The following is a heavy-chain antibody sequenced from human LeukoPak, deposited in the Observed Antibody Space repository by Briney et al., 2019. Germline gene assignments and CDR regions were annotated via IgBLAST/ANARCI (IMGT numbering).Heavy chain of an antibody. CDR1: GFTVSSNY. CDR2: INSDGINT. V-gene: IGHV3-74*01. D-gene: IGHD3-22*01. CDR3: ARDLGQYYDTGDNWFDP. J-gene: IGHJ5*02. Sequence: GGSLRPSCAASGFTVSSNYMSWVRQAPGKGLVWVSRINSDGINTSYADSVKGRFTISRDNAKNTLNLQMNSLRAEDTAVYYCARDLGQYYDTGDNWFDPWGQGTLVTVSS.